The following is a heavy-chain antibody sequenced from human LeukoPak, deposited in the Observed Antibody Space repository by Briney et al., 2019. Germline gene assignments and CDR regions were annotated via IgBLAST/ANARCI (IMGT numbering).Heavy chain of an antibody. D-gene: IGHD2-15*01. Sequence: GGSLRLSCAASGFTFSSSWMHWVRQAPGKGLEWVSAISGSGADTYYADSVKGRFTISRDNSKNTLYLQMNSLRAEDTAIYFCAKELRRSPTYYFDYWGQGTLVTVSS. J-gene: IGHJ4*02. CDR1: GFTFSSSW. CDR3: AKELRRSPTYYFDY. V-gene: IGHV3-23*01. CDR2: ISGSGADT.